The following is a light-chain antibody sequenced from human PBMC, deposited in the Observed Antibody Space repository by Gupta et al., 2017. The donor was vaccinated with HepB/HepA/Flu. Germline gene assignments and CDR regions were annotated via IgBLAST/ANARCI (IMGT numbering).Light chain of an antibody. V-gene: IGLV1-51*02. J-gene: IGLJ2*01. CDR1: SSNIGNNY. CDR2: ENN. Sequence: QSVLTQPPSVSAAPGQKVTISCSGSSSNIGNNYVSWYQQLPGTAPKRRSDENNKRPSGIPDRFAGSKSGTSDNLGITGLQTGDEADDDGGTWASSLSAGIFGGGTKLTVL. CDR3: GTWASSLSAGI.